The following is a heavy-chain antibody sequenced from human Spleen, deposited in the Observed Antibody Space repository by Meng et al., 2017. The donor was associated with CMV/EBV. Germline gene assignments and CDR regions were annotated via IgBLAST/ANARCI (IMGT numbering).Heavy chain of an antibody. D-gene: IGHD2-8*02. J-gene: IGHJ1*01. CDR2: IYYSGST. Sequence: QVELQEAGPGLVKPSQTLSLTCTVSGGSISSGDYYWSWIRQPPGKGLEWIGYIYYSGSTYYNPSLKSRVTISVDTSKNQFSLKLNSVTAADTAVYYCARSTGTEYFQHWGQGTLVTVSS. V-gene: IGHV4-30-4*08. CDR1: GGSISSGDYY. CDR3: ARSTGTEYFQH.